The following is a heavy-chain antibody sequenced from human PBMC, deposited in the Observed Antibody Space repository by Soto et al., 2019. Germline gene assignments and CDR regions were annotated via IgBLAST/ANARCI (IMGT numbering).Heavy chain of an antibody. Sequence: GGSLRLSCAASGFTFSSYGMHWVRQAPGKGLEWVAVISYDGSNKYYADSVKGRFTISRDNSKNTLYLQMNSLIAEDTAVYYCATPNSSSWYFYCGMDVWGQGTTVTVSS. J-gene: IGHJ6*02. CDR3: ATPNSSSWYFYCGMDV. D-gene: IGHD6-13*01. V-gene: IGHV3-30*03. CDR1: GFTFSSYG. CDR2: ISYDGSNK.